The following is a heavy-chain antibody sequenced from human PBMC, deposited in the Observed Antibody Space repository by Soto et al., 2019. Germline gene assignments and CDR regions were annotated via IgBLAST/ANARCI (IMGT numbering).Heavy chain of an antibody. J-gene: IGHJ4*02. CDR3: ARDSGSGWAF. CDR2: IIPVHHLR. D-gene: IGHD6-19*01. CDR1: GGTFSGYT. V-gene: IGHV1-69*04. Sequence: QVQVVQSGAEVKKPGSSVKVSCQTSGGTFSGYTINWVRQAPGQGLEWMGRIIPVHHLRTYAQKFQVRLTITADKSTSTAYMELSNLRSEDTGVYYCARDSGSGWAFRGQGTLVTVSS.